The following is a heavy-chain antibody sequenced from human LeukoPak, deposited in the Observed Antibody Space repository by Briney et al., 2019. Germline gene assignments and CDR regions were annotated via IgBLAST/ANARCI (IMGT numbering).Heavy chain of an antibody. D-gene: IGHD3-22*01. CDR2: IGVSGGST. V-gene: IGHV3-23*01. CDR3: AKGYYDSTGYPLRPPFDY. CDR1: GFTFSGYA. J-gene: IGHJ4*02. Sequence: PGGSLRLSCAASGFTFSGYAMTWVRQAPGKGLEWVSTIGVSGGSTFYADSVKGRFTNSRDNSKNTLYLQMNSLRVEDTAVYYCAKGYYDSTGYPLRPPFDYWGQGTLVTVSS.